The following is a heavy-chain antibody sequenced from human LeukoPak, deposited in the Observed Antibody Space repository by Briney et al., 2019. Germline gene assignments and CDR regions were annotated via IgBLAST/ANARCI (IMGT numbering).Heavy chain of an antibody. CDR3: ARESGEHQLLLIH. J-gene: IGHJ4*02. CDR1: GYTFTGYY. Sequence: ASVKASCKASGYTFTGYYMHWVRQAPGQGLEWMGWINPNSGGTNYAQKFQGRVTMTRDTSISTAYMVLSRLRSDDTAVYYCARESGEHQLLLIHWGQGTLVTVSS. D-gene: IGHD2-2*01. CDR2: INPNSGGT. V-gene: IGHV1-2*02.